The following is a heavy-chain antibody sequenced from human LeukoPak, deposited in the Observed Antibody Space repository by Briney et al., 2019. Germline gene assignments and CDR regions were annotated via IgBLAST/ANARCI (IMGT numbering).Heavy chain of an antibody. J-gene: IGHJ4*02. V-gene: IGHV1-46*01. CDR2: INPSGGST. D-gene: IGHD1-26*01. Sequence: GASVKVSCKASGYTFTSYYMHWVRQAPGQGLEWMGIINPSGGSTSYAQKFQGRVTMTRDTSISTAYMELSRLRSDDTAVYYCARGPSGSYYGYWGQGTLVTVSS. CDR3: ARGPSGSYYGY. CDR1: GYTFTSYY.